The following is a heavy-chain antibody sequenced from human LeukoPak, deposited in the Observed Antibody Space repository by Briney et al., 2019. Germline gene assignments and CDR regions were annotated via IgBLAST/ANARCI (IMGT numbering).Heavy chain of an antibody. CDR3: AKDRLRLGELPYTSSDAFDI. Sequence: GGSLRLSCAASGFTFSSYAMSWVRQAPGKGLEWVSATSGSGGSTYYADSVKGRFTISRDNSKNTLYLQMNSLRAEDTAVYYCAKDRLRLGELPYTSSDAFDIWGQGTMVTVSS. CDR2: TSGSGGST. D-gene: IGHD3-16*01. V-gene: IGHV3-23*01. CDR1: GFTFSSYA. J-gene: IGHJ3*02.